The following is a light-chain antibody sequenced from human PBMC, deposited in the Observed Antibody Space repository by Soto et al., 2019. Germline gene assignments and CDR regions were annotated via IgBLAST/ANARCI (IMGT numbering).Light chain of an antibody. CDR2: GAS. V-gene: IGKV3-20*01. J-gene: IGKJ5*01. CDR1: QSVSSSY. Sequence: EIVLTQSPGTLSLSPGERATLSCRASQSVSSSYLAWYQQKPGQAPRLLIYGASSRATGIPDRFSGSGSGTDFTLTISRLEPEGCAVYYCQQYGSSPTITFGQGTRLEIK. CDR3: QQYGSSPTIT.